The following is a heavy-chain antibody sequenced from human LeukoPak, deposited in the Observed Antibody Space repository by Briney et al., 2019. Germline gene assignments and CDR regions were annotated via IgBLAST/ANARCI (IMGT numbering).Heavy chain of an antibody. Sequence: PGGSLRLSCAASGFTFEDYAMHWVRQTPGKGLEWVSYISSSSSTIYYADSVKGRFTISRDNAKNSLYLQMNSLRAEDTAVYYCARLQYFDCWGQGTLVTVSS. J-gene: IGHJ4*02. CDR1: GFTFEDYA. CDR3: ARLQYFDC. V-gene: IGHV3-48*01. CDR2: ISSSSSTI.